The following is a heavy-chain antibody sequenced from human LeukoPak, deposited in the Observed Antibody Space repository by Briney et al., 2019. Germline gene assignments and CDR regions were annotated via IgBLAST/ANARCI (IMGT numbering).Heavy chain of an antibody. Sequence: GGSLRLSCAASGFTFSSYWMSWVRQAPGKGLEWVANIKQDGSEKYYVDSVKGRFTISRDNAKNSLYLQMNSPRAEDTAVYYCARDRRGNYYDSSGYYSDYWGQGTLVTVSS. CDR3: ARDRRGNYYDSSGYYSDY. CDR2: IKQDGSEK. CDR1: GFTFSSYW. V-gene: IGHV3-7*01. J-gene: IGHJ4*02. D-gene: IGHD3-22*01.